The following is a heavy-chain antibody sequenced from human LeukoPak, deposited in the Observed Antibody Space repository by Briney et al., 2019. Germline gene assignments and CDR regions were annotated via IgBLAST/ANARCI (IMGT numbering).Heavy chain of an antibody. D-gene: IGHD6-19*01. V-gene: IGHV3-30*18. CDR1: GFTFSSYG. CDR3: AKAQRPYSSGWYPEYFQH. J-gene: IGHJ1*01. Sequence: GGSLRLSCAASGFTFSSYGMHWVRQAPGKGLEWVAVISYDGSNNYYADSVKGRFTISRDTSKNTLYLQMNSLRAEDTALYYCAKAQRPYSSGWYPEYFQHWGQGTLVTVSS. CDR2: ISYDGSNN.